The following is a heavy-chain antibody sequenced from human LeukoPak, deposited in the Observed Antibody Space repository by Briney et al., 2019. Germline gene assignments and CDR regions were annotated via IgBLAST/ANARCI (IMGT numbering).Heavy chain of an antibody. CDR1: GGCISSSSYY. CDR2: IYYSGST. CDR3: ARPISSSWYGGWFDP. D-gene: IGHD6-13*01. J-gene: IGHJ5*02. V-gene: IGHV4-39*01. Sequence: SETLSLTCTVSGGCISSSSYYWGWIRQPPGKGLEWIGSIYYSGSTYYNPSLKSRVTISVDTSKNQFSLKLSSVTAADTDVYYCARPISSSWYGGWFDPWGQGTLVTVSS.